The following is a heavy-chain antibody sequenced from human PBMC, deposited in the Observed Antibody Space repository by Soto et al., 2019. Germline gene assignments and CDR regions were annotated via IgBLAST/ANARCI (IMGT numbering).Heavy chain of an antibody. CDR1: GFTFSNYA. Sequence: QVQLVESGGGVVQLGRSLRLSCAASGFTFSNYAMHWVRQAPGKGLEWVAVISYDGSNKYYADSVKGRFTISRDNSKNTLYLQMNSLRAEDTAVYYCARDVGDQWPPRGFDYWGQGTLVTVSS. CDR2: ISYDGSNK. J-gene: IGHJ4*02. V-gene: IGHV3-30-3*01. CDR3: ARDVGDQWPPRGFDY. D-gene: IGHD3-10*01.